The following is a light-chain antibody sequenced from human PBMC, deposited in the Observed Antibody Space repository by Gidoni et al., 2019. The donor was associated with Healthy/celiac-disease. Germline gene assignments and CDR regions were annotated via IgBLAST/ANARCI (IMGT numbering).Light chain of an antibody. Sequence: DIVMTQSPASLAVSLGERATIHCKSSQSVLYSSNNKNYLAWYQQKPGQPPKLLIYWASTRESGVPDRFSGSGSGTDFTLTISSLQAEDVAVYYCQQYYSTPPTFGGXTKVEIK. J-gene: IGKJ4*01. CDR3: QQYYSTPPT. CDR1: QSVLYSSNNKNY. V-gene: IGKV4-1*01. CDR2: WAS.